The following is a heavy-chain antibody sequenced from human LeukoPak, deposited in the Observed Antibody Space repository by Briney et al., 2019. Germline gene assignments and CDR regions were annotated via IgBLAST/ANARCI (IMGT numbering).Heavy chain of an antibody. CDR1: GGTFSSYA. CDR2: IIPILGIA. J-gene: IGHJ4*02. CDR3: ARSLTPTAAGGPYFDY. V-gene: IGHV1-69*04. Sequence: SVKVSCKASGGTFSSYAISWVRQAPGQGLEWMGRIIPILGIANYAQKFQGRVTITADKSTSTAYMELSSLRSEDTAVYYCARSLTPTAAGGPYFDYWGQGTLVTVSS. D-gene: IGHD6-13*01.